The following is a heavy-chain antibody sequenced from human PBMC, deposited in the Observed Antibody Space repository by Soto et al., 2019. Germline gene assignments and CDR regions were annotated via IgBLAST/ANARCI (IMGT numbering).Heavy chain of an antibody. CDR2: IIPIFGTA. CDR3: ARDQGGQSGNFIFDH. CDR1: GGTFSSYA. D-gene: IGHD1-26*01. Sequence: SVKVACKASGGTFSSYAISWVRQAPGQGLEWMGGIIPIFGTANYAQKFQGRVTITADESTSTAYMELSSLRADDTAVYYCARDQGGQSGNFIFDHWGQGALVTVSS. J-gene: IGHJ4*02. V-gene: IGHV1-69*13.